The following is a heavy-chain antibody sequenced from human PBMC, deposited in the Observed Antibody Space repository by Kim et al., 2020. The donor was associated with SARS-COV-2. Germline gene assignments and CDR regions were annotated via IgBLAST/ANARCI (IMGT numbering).Heavy chain of an antibody. J-gene: IGHJ4*02. CDR1: GGSFSGYY. CDR3: ARATYYYDSSGYYSPLFY. D-gene: IGHD3-22*01. CDR2: INHSGST. V-gene: IGHV4-34*01. Sequence: SETLSLTCAVYGGSFSGYYWSWIRQPPGKGLEWIGEINHSGSTNYNPSLKSRVTISVDTSKNQFSLKLSSVTAADTAVYYCARATYYYDSSGYYSPLFYWGQGTLVTVSS.